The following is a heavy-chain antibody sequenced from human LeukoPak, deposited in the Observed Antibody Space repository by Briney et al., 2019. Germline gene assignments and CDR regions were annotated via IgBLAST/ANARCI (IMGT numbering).Heavy chain of an antibody. Sequence: SVKVSCKASGGTFSSYAISWVQQAPRQGLEWMGGIIPIFGTANYAQKFQGRVTITADESTSTAYMELSSLRSEDTAVYYCARRQDSSGFYSSGWYDWFDPWGQGTLVTVSS. CDR2: IIPIFGTA. D-gene: IGHD6-19*01. CDR1: GGTFSSYA. V-gene: IGHV1-69*13. J-gene: IGHJ5*02. CDR3: ARRQDSSGFYSSGWYDWFDP.